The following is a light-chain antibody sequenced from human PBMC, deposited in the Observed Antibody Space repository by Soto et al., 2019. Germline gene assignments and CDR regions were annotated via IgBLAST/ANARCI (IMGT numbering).Light chain of an antibody. J-gene: IGKJ2*01. CDR3: QKYNNAPYT. CDR1: QGISNH. CDR2: AAS. V-gene: IGKV1-27*01. Sequence: DIEMTQSPSSLSASVGDRVTITCRASQGISNHLAWYQQKPGKVPKALIYAASTLQSGVPSRFSGSGSGTDFTLTIRSLQPEDGATYYCQKYNNAPYTFGQGTKLEIK.